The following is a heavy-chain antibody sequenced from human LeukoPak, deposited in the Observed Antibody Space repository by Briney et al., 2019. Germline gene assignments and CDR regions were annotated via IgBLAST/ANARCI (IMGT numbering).Heavy chain of an antibody. J-gene: IGHJ4*02. CDR3: AAGLNDYGDYDLDY. D-gene: IGHD4-17*01. Sequence: SGTLSLTCAVSGGSISSSNWWSWVRPPPGKGLEWIGEIYHSGSTNYNPSLKSRVTISVDKSKNQFSLKLSSVTAADTAVYSCAAGLNDYGDYDLDYWGQGTLVTVSS. CDR1: GGSISSSNW. CDR2: IYHSGST. V-gene: IGHV4-4*02.